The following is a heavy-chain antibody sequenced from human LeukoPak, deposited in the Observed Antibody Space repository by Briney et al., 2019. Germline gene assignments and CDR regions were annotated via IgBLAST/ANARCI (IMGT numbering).Heavy chain of an antibody. D-gene: IGHD3-9*01. CDR2: INHSGST. CDR3: ARVLLPLRYFDWLSWFDP. CDR1: GGSFSGYY. V-gene: IGHV4-34*01. J-gene: IGHJ5*02. Sequence: SETLSLTCAVYGGSFSGYYWSWIRQPPGKGLEWIGEINHSGSTNYNPSLKSRVTISVDTSKNQFSLKLSSVTAADTAVYYCARVLLPLRYFDWLSWFDPWGQGTLVTVSS.